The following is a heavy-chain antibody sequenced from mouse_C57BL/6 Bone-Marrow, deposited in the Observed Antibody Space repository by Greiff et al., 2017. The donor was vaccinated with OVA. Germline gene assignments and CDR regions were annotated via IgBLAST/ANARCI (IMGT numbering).Heavy chain of an antibody. CDR1: GFTFSSYT. J-gene: IGHJ4*01. D-gene: IGHD3-1*01. Sequence: EVQLVESGGGLVKPGGSLKLSCAASGFTFSSYTMSWVRQTPEKRLEWVATISGGGGNTYYPDSVKGRFPISRDNAKNTLYLQMSSRRSEDTALYYCARQRGTGYYAMDYWGQGTSVTVSS. V-gene: IGHV5-9*01. CDR2: ISGGGGNT. CDR3: ARQRGTGYYAMDY.